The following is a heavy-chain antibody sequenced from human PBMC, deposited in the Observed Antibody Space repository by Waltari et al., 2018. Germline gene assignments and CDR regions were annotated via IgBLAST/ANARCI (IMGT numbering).Heavy chain of an antibody. CDR1: GYSISSGYY. CDR3: AVRGRPFDY. J-gene: IGHJ4*02. CDR2: IYHSGST. Sequence: QVQLQESGPGLVKPSETLSLTCTVSGYSISSGYYWGWIRQPPGKGLEWIGSIYHSGSTYYNPSLKSRVTISVDTSKNQFSLKLSSVTAADTAVYYCAVRGRPFDYWGRGTLVTVSS. V-gene: IGHV4-38-2*02.